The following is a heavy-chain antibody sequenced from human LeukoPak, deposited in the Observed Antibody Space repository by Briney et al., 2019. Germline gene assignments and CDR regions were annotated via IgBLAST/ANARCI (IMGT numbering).Heavy chain of an antibody. CDR3: ARESCSSTSCFSFDY. CDR1: GFTVSSNY. J-gene: IGHJ4*02. D-gene: IGHD2-2*01. Sequence: PGGSLRLSCAASGFTVSSNYMSWVRQAPGKGLEWVSVIYSGGSTYYADSVKGRFTISRDKSKNTLYLQMNSLRAEDTAVYYCARESCSSTSCFSFDYWGQGTLVTVSS. CDR2: IYSGGST. V-gene: IGHV3-66*02.